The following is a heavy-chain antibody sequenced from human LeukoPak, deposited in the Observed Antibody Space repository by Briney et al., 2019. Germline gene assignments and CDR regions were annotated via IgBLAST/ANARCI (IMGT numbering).Heavy chain of an antibody. J-gene: IGHJ4*02. Sequence: GGSLRLSCAASGFTFSTYAMSWVRQAPGKGLEWVSTISDSGGSTYNADSVKGRFTISRDNSKNTLYLQMNSLRAEDTAVYYCAKDSRYGYRWDYDYWGQGTPVTVSS. V-gene: IGHV3-23*01. D-gene: IGHD5-18*01. CDR1: GFTFSTYA. CDR2: ISDSGGST. CDR3: AKDSRYGYRWDYDY.